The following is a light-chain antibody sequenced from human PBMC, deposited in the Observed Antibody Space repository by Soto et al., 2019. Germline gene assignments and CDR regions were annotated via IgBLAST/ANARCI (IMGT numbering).Light chain of an antibody. CDR1: QSISSY. CDR3: QQYVTSPAIT. J-gene: IGKJ5*01. V-gene: IGKV3-11*01. Sequence: EIVLTQSPATLSLSPGERATLSCRASQSISSYLAWYQQKPGQAARLLIFDASNRATGIPARFSGSGSGTDFTLTISSLEPEDFAIYYCQQYVTSPAITFGQGTRLEIK. CDR2: DAS.